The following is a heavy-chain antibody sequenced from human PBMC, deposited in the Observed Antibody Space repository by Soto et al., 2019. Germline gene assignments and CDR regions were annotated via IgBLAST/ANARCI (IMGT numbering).Heavy chain of an antibody. CDR1: GYSFTSYF. CDR3: ARAVVVVAGSVYLDH. D-gene: IGHD2-15*01. J-gene: IGHJ4*02. Sequence: PGESLHISCKGSGYSFTSYFIAWVRQMPGKGLEWMGIVHPGDSDTRYSPSIQGQVTISVDKSISTAYLQWSSLKASDTAMYYCARAVVVVAGSVYLDHCGQGTLVTVSS. V-gene: IGHV5-51*01. CDR2: VHPGDSDT.